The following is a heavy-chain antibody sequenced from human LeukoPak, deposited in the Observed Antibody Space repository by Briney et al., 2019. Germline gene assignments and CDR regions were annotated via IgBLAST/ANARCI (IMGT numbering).Heavy chain of an antibody. D-gene: IGHD6-19*01. CDR1: GFIFSTNW. CDR3: ATAVSVAGDS. CDR2: IKPDGSET. Sequence: PGGSLRLSCAASGFIFSTNWMSWFRQAPGKGLEWVAHIKPDGSETYYVDSVKGRFTISRDNAKNSLYLQMYSLGADDTAVYYCATAVSVAGDSWGQGTLVTVSS. V-gene: IGHV3-7*01. J-gene: IGHJ5*01.